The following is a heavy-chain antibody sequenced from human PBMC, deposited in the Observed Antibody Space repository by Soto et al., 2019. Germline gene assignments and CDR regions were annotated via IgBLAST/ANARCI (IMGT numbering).Heavy chain of an antibody. J-gene: IGHJ4*02. D-gene: IGHD4-17*01. CDR1: GFTFSSYA. V-gene: IGHV3-23*01. CDR2: ISGSGGST. CDR3: AKDSLKNVYGDSLDY. Sequence: EVQLLESGGGLVQPGGSLRLSCAASGFTFSSYAMSWVRQAPGKGLEWVSAISGSGGSTYYADSVKGRFTISRDNSKTTRYLQMNSLRAEDTAVYYCAKDSLKNVYGDSLDYWGQGTLVTVSS.